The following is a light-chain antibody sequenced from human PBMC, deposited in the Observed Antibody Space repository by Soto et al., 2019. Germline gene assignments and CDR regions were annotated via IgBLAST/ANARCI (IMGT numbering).Light chain of an antibody. CDR1: PSVSSN. CDR3: QQYNVWPLT. CDR2: VAS. Sequence: EIVMTQSPATLSVSPGERATLSCRASPSVSSNLAWYQQKPGQTPKLLIYVASTRATGIQARFSGSGSGTEFTLTISSLQSEDFAVYYCQQYNVWPLTFGGGTKVEFK. J-gene: IGKJ4*01. V-gene: IGKV3-15*01.